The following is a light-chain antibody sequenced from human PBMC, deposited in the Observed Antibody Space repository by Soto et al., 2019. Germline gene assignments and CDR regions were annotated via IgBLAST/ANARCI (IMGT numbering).Light chain of an antibody. CDR3: QQDNSYST. CDR1: QSISSW. V-gene: IGKV1-5*01. J-gene: IGKJ1*01. Sequence: DIQMTQSPSTLSASVGDRVTITCRASQSISSWLAWYQQKPGKAPKLLIYDASSLESGVPSRFSGSGSATEFTLTISSLQPDDFATYYCQQDNSYSTFGQGTKVEIK. CDR2: DAS.